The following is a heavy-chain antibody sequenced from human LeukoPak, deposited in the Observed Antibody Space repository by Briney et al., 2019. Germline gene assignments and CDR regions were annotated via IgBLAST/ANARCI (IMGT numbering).Heavy chain of an antibody. CDR1: GYTFTAYY. V-gene: IGHV1-2*02. Sequence: EASVKVSCKASGYTFTAYYIHWVRQAPGQGLEWMGWINPNSGGTNYAPKFQGRVTMTRDTSIATAYMDLSRLRSDDTAVYYCVRVAGYYYERAFDIWGQGTMVTVSS. CDR3: VRVAGYYYERAFDI. D-gene: IGHD3-22*01. CDR2: INPNSGGT. J-gene: IGHJ3*02.